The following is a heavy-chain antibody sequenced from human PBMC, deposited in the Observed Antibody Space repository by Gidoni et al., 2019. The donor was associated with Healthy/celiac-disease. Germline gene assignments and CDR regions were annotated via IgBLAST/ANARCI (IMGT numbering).Heavy chain of an antibody. V-gene: IGHV3-74*01. CDR2: INSDGSST. D-gene: IGHD4-17*01. CDR1: GFTLSSYW. CDR3: AREGRMTTVTTGAFDI. Sequence: EVQMVESGGCLVQQGGSLSLSCAASGFTLSSYWMHWVRQAPGKGLVWVSRINSDGSSTSYEDSVKGRLTISRDNAKNTLYLQRNSLRDKDTAVYYCAREGRMTTVTTGAFDIWGQGTMVTVSS. J-gene: IGHJ3*02.